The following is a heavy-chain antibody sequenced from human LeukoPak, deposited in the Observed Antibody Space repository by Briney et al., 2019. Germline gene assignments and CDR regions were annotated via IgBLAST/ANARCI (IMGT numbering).Heavy chain of an antibody. V-gene: IGHV3-23*01. J-gene: IGHJ4*02. Sequence: PGGSLRLSCAASGFTFSSYAMSWVRQAPGKGLEWVSAISGSGSSTYYADSVKGRFTISRDNSKNTLYLQMNSLRAEDTAVYYCAKDSSMVRGVITDFDYWGEGAMVAVSS. D-gene: IGHD3-10*01. CDR3: AKDSSMVRGVITDFDY. CDR2: ISGSGSST. CDR1: GFTFSSYA.